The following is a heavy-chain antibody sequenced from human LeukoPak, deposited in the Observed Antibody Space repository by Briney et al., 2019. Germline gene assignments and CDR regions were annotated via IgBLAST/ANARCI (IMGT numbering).Heavy chain of an antibody. Sequence: PSETLSLTCTVSGGSISSSSYYWGWIRQPPGKGLEWIGSMHYSGSTYYNPSLNSRVTISVDTSKNQFSLKLSSVTAADTAVYFCARGSQVDDFWSGYRAPLDYWGQGTLVTVSS. CDR3: ARGSQVDDFWSGYRAPLDY. D-gene: IGHD3-3*01. CDR2: MHYSGST. V-gene: IGHV4-39*01. J-gene: IGHJ4*02. CDR1: GGSISSSSYY.